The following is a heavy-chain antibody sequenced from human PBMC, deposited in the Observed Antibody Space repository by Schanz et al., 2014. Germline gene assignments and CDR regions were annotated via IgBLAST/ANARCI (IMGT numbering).Heavy chain of an antibody. D-gene: IGHD3-10*01. CDR3: ARAKRFGDMDV. J-gene: IGHJ6*02. V-gene: IGHV1-18*01. Sequence: QVQLVQSGAEVRKPGASVKVSCKASGYTFISYGISWVRQAPGQGLEWMGWISAYNGHTDYAQKLQGRVTLTTDTSTSTAYMELRNLRSDDTAVYYCARAKRFGDMDVWGQGTTVIVSS. CDR2: ISAYNGHT. CDR1: GYTFISYG.